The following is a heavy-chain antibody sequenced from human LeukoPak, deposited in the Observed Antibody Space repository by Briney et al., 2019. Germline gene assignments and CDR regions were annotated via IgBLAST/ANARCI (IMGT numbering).Heavy chain of an antibody. CDR2: IIPIFGTA. Sequence: SVKVSCKASGGTFSSYAISWVRQAPGQGLEWMGGIIPIFGTANYAQKFQGRVTITADESTSTAYMELSSLRSEDTAVYYCARSNIAARILYYYFDYWGQGTLVTVSS. D-gene: IGHD6-6*01. J-gene: IGHJ4*02. V-gene: IGHV1-69*13. CDR3: ARSNIAARILYYYFDY. CDR1: GGTFSSYA.